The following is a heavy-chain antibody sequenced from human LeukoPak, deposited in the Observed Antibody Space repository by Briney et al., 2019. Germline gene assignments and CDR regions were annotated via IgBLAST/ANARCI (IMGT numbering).Heavy chain of an antibody. CDR3: ATMDYGDYSGDDY. CDR2: INHSGST. J-gene: IGHJ4*02. V-gene: IGHV4-38-2*02. D-gene: IGHD4-17*01. Sequence: SETLSLTCTVSGYSISSGYYWSWIRQPPGKGLEWIGEINHSGSTNYNPSLKSRVTISVDTSKNQFSLKLSSVTAADTAVYYCATMDYGDYSGDDYWGQGTLVTVSS. CDR1: GYSISSGYY.